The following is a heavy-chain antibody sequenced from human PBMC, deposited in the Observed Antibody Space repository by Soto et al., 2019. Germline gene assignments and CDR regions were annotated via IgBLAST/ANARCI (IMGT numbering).Heavy chain of an antibody. J-gene: IGHJ6*02. Sequence: XVKKPGSSVKVSCKASGGTFRTSAISWVRQAPGQGLEWVGGIMPVFRRPKYAQNFQGRVPITADESTSTAYMELSSLKSDDTAVYYCARDKDRLQLGGNYYYILDVWGQGTAVTVSS. D-gene: IGHD1-1*01. V-gene: IGHV1-69*01. CDR3: ARDKDRLQLGGNYYYILDV. CDR1: GGTFRTSA. CDR2: IMPVFRRP.